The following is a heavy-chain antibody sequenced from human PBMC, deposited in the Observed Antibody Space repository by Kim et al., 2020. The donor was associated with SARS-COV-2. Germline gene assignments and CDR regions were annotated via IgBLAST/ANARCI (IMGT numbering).Heavy chain of an antibody. Sequence: NTKYSQKFQGRVTMTRDTSASTAYMELSSLRSEDTAVYYCARGDAGTTDYWGQGTLVTVSS. J-gene: IGHJ4*02. CDR2: NT. D-gene: IGHD1-7*01. V-gene: IGHV1-3*01. CDR3: ARGDAGTTDY.